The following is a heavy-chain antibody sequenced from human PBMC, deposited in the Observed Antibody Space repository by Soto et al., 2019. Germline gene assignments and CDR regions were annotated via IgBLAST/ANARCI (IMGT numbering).Heavy chain of an antibody. D-gene: IGHD3-16*01. CDR1: GFTFSSYA. CDR2: ISNNGGTT. CDR3: LMGYFFDY. Sequence: EVQLLESGGGLVQPGGSLRLSCAASGFTFSSYAMSWVRQAPGKGLEWVSTISNNGGTTYDADSVKGRFTISRDNSKNSLYLQMNGLRAEDTAVYYCLMGYFFDYWGQGTLVTVSP. J-gene: IGHJ4*02. V-gene: IGHV3-23*01.